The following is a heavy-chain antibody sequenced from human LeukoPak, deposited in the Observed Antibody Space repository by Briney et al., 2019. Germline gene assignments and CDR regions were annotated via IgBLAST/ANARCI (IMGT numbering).Heavy chain of an antibody. CDR2: ISAYNGNT. CDR3: ARFRMVRGVINAFDI. J-gene: IGHJ3*02. CDR1: GYTFTSYG. V-gene: IGHV1-18*01. Sequence: ASVKVSCKASGYTFTSYGISWVRQAPGQGLEWMGWISAYNGNTNYAQKLQGRVTMTTDTSTSTAYMELRSLRSDDTAVYYCARFRMVRGVINAFDIWGQGTMVTVSS. D-gene: IGHD3-10*01.